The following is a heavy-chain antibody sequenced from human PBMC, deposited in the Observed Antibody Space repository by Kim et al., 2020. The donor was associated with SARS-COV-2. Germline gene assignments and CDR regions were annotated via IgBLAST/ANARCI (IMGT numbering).Heavy chain of an antibody. J-gene: IGHJ4*02. Sequence: SETLSLTCTVSGGSISSYYWSWIRQPPGKGLEWIGYIYYSGSTNYNPSLKSRVTISVDTSKNQFSLKLSSVTAADTAVYYCARDSGVGAGEYYFDYWGQGTLVTVSS. D-gene: IGHD3-10*01. CDR1: GGSISSYY. CDR2: IYYSGST. CDR3: ARDSGVGAGEYYFDY. V-gene: IGHV4-59*01.